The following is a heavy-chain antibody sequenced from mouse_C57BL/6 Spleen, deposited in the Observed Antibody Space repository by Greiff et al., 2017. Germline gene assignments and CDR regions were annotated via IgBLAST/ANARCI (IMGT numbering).Heavy chain of an antibody. Sequence: QVQLQQPGAELVMPGASVKLSCKASGYTFTSYWMHWVKQRPGQGLEWIGEIDPSDSYTNYNQKFKGKSTLTGDKSSSTAYMQLSSLTSEDSAVYYCARPLTGTEWYFDVWGTGTTVNVSA. CDR1: GYTFTSYW. CDR2: IDPSDSYT. CDR3: ARPLTGTEWYFDV. J-gene: IGHJ1*03. V-gene: IGHV1-69*01. D-gene: IGHD4-1*01.